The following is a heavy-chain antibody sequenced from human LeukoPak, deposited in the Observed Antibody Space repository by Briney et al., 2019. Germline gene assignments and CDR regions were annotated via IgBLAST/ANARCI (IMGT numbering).Heavy chain of an antibody. J-gene: IGHJ3*02. CDR2: MYYTGTT. CDR1: GASISGYY. CDR3: ASSRGHDAFDI. Sequence: SETLSLTCAVSGASISGYYWNWIRQPPGKGLEWIGYMYYTGTTNYNPSLKSRVTISVDTSKNQFSLKLSSVTAADTAVYYCASSRGHDAFDIWGQGTMVTVSS. V-gene: IGHV4-59*01. D-gene: IGHD3-10*01.